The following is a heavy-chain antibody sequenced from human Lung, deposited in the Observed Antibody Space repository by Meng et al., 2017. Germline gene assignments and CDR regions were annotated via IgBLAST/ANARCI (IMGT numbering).Heavy chain of an antibody. V-gene: IGHV4-30-4*01. CDR3: ARGQKGYFDL. CDR1: GGSISSRNSY. Sequence: QVQLQESGPGLVKPSPPLSLTCTVSGGSISSRNSYWSWIRQPPGKGREWSGHIYNSGSTYYNPSLKSRITISVDTSKNQFSLKLSSVTAADTAVYYCARGQKGYFDLWGRGTLVTVSS. J-gene: IGHJ2*01. CDR2: IYNSGST.